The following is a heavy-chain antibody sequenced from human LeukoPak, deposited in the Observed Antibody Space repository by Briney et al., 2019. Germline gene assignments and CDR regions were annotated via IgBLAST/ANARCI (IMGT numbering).Heavy chain of an antibody. CDR1: GFTFSDYY. J-gene: IGHJ4*02. V-gene: IGHV3-11*01. D-gene: IGHD3-22*01. CDR3: AKDHYYDSSGYPSLFDY. Sequence: GGSLRLSCAASGFTFSDYYMSWIRQAPGKGLEWVSYISSSGSTIYYADSVKGRFTISRDNSKNTLYLQMNSLRAEDTAVYYCAKDHYYDSSGYPSLFDYWGQGTLVTVSS. CDR2: ISSSGSTI.